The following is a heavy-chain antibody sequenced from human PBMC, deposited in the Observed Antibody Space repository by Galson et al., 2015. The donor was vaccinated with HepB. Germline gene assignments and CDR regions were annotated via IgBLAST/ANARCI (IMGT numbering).Heavy chain of an antibody. CDR3: AHRLLAYGYYAVGFDY. Sequence: PALVKPTQTLTLTCTFSRFSLSSSGVGVGWIRQPPGKALEWLALIYWDGDKRYSPSLKSRLTITKDTSKNQVVLTMTNMDPVDTATYYWAHRLLAYGYYAVGFDYGGQGTLVTASS. CDR1: RFSLSSSGVG. V-gene: IGHV2-5*02. D-gene: IGHD4-17*01. CDR2: IYWDGDK. J-gene: IGHJ4*02.